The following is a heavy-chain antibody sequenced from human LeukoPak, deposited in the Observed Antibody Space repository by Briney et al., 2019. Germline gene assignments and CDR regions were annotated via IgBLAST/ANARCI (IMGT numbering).Heavy chain of an antibody. CDR2: ISGSGGST. J-gene: IGHJ4*02. Sequence: GGSLRLSCAASGFTFSSYVMSWVRQAPGKGLAWVSAISGSGGSTYYADSVKGRFTISRDNSKNTLYLQMNSLRAEDTAVYYCARDGWGYSYGYMDYWGQGTLVTVSS. V-gene: IGHV3-23*01. D-gene: IGHD5-18*01. CDR3: ARDGWGYSYGYMDY. CDR1: GFTFSSYV.